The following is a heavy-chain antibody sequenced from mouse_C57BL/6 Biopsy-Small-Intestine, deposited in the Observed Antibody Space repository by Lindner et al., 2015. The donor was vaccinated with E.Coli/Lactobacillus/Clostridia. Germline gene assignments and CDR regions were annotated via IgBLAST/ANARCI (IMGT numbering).Heavy chain of an antibody. CDR1: GFNIKDDY. CDR3: TPMVTTPFAY. J-gene: IGHJ3*01. D-gene: IGHD2-2*01. CDR2: IDPENGDT. V-gene: IGHV14-4*01. Sequence: VQLQESGAELVRPGASVKLSCTASGFNIKDDYMHWVKQRPEQGLEWIGWIDPENGDTEYASKFQGKATITADTSSNTAYLQLSSLTSEDTAVYYCTPMVTTPFAYWGQGTLVTVSA.